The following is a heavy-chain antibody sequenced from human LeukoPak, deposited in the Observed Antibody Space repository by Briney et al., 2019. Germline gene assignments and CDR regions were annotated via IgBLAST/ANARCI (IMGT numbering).Heavy chain of an antibody. CDR3: AKDEATIGYSYYYMDV. Sequence: PGGSLRLSCAASGFTFSDYYMSWIRQAPGKGLEWVSYIGRSGTTIHYADSVKGRFTISRDNFKNTLDLQMNSLRPEDTAVYHCAKDEATIGYSYYYMDVWGKGTMVTISS. CDR1: GFTFSDYY. CDR2: IGRSGTTI. D-gene: IGHD5-12*01. V-gene: IGHV3-11*04. J-gene: IGHJ6*03.